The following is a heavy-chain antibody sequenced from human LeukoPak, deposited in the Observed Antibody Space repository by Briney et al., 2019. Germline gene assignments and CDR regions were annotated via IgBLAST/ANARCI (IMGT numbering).Heavy chain of an antibody. Sequence: PSETLSLTCTVSGGSISSSSYYWGWIRQPPGKGLEWIGSIYHSGNTYYNPSLKSRVTISVDTSKNQFSLKLSSVTAADTAVYYCARQVGGAASNWFDPWGQGTLVTVSS. J-gene: IGHJ5*02. CDR3: ARQVGGAASNWFDP. CDR2: IYHSGNT. CDR1: GGSISSSSYY. D-gene: IGHD1-26*01. V-gene: IGHV4-39*01.